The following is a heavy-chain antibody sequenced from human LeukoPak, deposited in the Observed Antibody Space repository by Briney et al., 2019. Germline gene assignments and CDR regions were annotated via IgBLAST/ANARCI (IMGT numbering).Heavy chain of an antibody. Sequence: GGSLRLSCAASGFTFSSYAMHWVRQAPGQGLEYVSAISSNGGSTYYANSVKGRFTISRDNSKNTLYLQMGSLRAEDMAVYYCARVWYYDSSGYLDYWGQGTLVTVSS. CDR1: GFTFSSYA. CDR3: ARVWYYDSSGYLDY. D-gene: IGHD3-22*01. J-gene: IGHJ4*02. CDR2: ISSNGGST. V-gene: IGHV3-64*01.